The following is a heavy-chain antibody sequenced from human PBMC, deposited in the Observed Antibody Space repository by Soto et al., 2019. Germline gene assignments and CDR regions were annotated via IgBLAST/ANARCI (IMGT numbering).Heavy chain of an antibody. D-gene: IGHD3-3*01. CDR1: GYTFTGYY. CDR2: INPNSGGT. V-gene: IGHV1-2*04. Sequence: ASVKVSCKASGYTFTGYYMHWVRQAPGQGLEWMGWINPNSGGTNYAQKFQGWVTMTRDTSISTAYMELSRLRSDDTAVYYCARDRYYDFWSGPYGMDFWGQGTTVPVSS. CDR3: ARDRYYDFWSGPYGMDF. J-gene: IGHJ6*02.